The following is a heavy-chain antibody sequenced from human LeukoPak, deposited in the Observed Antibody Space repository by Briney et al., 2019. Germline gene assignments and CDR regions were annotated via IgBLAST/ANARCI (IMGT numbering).Heavy chain of an antibody. V-gene: IGHV4-30-2*01. CDR1: GDSISSGGYS. Sequence: RTSQTLSLTCTVSGDSISSGGYSWTWIRQPPGKGLEWIGYINHSGSTYYNPSLKSRVTISVDKSKDQFSLKLSSVTAADTAVYYCAHQLLSNYYYGMDVWGQGTTVTVSS. D-gene: IGHD2-2*01. CDR2: INHSGST. J-gene: IGHJ6*02. CDR3: AHQLLSNYYYGMDV.